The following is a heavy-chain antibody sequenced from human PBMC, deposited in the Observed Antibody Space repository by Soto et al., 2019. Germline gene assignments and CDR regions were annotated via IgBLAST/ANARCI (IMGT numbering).Heavy chain of an antibody. Sequence: PSETLSLTCAVYGGSFSGYYWSWIRQPPGKGLEWIGEINHRGNTNYNPSLKSRVTISVDTSKNQFSLKVRSVTAADTAVYYFARGGAVAGTTPLLDYWGQGILVTVPS. V-gene: IGHV4-34*01. CDR3: ARGGAVAGTTPLLDY. J-gene: IGHJ4*02. D-gene: IGHD6-19*01. CDR2: INHRGNT. CDR1: GGSFSGYY.